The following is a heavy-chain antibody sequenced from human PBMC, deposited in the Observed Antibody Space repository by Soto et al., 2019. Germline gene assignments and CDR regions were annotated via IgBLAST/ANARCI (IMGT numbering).Heavy chain of an antibody. CDR3: ARDKGRPQLGGNYYYITDG. V-gene: IGHV1-69*12. CDR2: IIPVFRAP. CDR1: GGTFNTYA. Sequence: QVHLVQSGAEVKKPGSSVKVSCKVSGGTFNTYAISWVRQAPGQGLEWMGGIIPVFRAPDYAQKFQGRVTIPADESARTVYMELNGLRSEDTAVYYCARDKGRPQLGGNYYYITDGWGQGTSVTVSS. J-gene: IGHJ6*02. D-gene: IGHD3-3*02.